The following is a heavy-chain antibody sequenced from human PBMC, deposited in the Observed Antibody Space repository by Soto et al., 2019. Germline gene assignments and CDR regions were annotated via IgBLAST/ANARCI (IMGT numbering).Heavy chain of an antibody. CDR3: ARQIYDSDSGPNFQYYFDS. Sequence: GESLKISCIGSGYIFDTYWIGWVRQMPGKGLEWMGIIFPRDSDTRYSPSSQGQVTISADKSITTVFLQWSSLRASDTAMYYCARQIYDSDSGPNFQYYFDSWGQGTLVTVSS. V-gene: IGHV5-51*01. CDR1: GYIFDTYW. J-gene: IGHJ4*02. D-gene: IGHD3-22*01. CDR2: IFPRDSDT.